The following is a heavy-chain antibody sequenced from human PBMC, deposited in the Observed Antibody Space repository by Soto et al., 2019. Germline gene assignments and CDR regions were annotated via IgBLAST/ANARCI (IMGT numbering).Heavy chain of an antibody. J-gene: IGHJ4*02. CDR3: ATLRGLGEVSPYFDY. CDR2: IYSTENT. CDR1: GGSVSSNSYS. D-gene: IGHD3-10*01. V-gene: IGHV4-39*07. Sequence: PSETLSLTCTVSGGSVSSNSYSWGWIRQSLGKGLEWIGIIYSTENTYYHPSLKSRVTISMDTSKNQFSLKLRSVTAADTAVYYCATLRGLGEVSPYFDYWGQGLMVTVSS.